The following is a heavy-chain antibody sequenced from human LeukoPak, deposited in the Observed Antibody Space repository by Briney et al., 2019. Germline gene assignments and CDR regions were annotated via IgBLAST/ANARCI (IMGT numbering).Heavy chain of an antibody. CDR3: ARSVGYYYTMDV. CDR2: ISGGGTKL. J-gene: IGHJ6*02. CDR1: GFTFSDYY. V-gene: IGHV3-11*01. Sequence: GGSLRLSCVACGFTFSDYYMNWIRQAPGRGLEWVSSISGGGTKLYYADSVKGRFTISKDNAKNSLYLQMNSLRAEDTAVYYCARSVGYYYTMDVWGQGTTVTVSS. D-gene: IGHD2-15*01.